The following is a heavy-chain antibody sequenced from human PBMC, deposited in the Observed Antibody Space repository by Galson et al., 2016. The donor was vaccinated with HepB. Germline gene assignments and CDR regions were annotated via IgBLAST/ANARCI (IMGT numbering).Heavy chain of an antibody. CDR3: AKDRGGFQKEY. Sequence: SLRLSCAASGFTFSDYAMSWVRQAPGKGLEWVSIITGTGRSIYYADFVKGRFAISRDNSENRLYLQMNSLRADDTAVYYCAKDRGGFQKEYWGQGTLVTVSS. CDR2: ITGTGRSI. D-gene: IGHD3-10*01. V-gene: IGHV3-23*01. J-gene: IGHJ4*02. CDR1: GFTFSDYA.